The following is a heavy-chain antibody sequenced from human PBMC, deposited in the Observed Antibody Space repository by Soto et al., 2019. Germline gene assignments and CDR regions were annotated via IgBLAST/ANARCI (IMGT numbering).Heavy chain of an antibody. V-gene: IGHV4-39*01. Sequence: PSETQSLTCSASGGSITSSSHFWGWVRQPPGKGLEWIGTIYFTGNTYYTPYLKSRLTMSIDTSKNEFSLRLNSVTAADTAVYYCAGQTFTIAAASYGRSNWFDPWGPGTLVTVSS. CDR3: AGQTFTIAAASYGRSNWFDP. CDR1: GGSITSSSHF. J-gene: IGHJ5*02. D-gene: IGHD6-25*01. CDR2: IYFTGNT.